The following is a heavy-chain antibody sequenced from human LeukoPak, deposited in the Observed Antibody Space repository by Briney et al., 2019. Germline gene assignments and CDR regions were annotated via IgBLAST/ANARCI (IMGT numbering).Heavy chain of an antibody. J-gene: IGHJ4*02. CDR3: ARGMQQLYHFDS. V-gene: IGHV4-59*01. D-gene: IGHD6-13*01. CDR2: IYYSGST. Sequence: SETLSLTCAVSGGSISSYYWSWIRQPPGEGLEWIGYIYYSGSTNYNPSLKSRVTISVDTSKNQFSLKLLSVTAADTAVYYCARGMQQLYHFDSWGRGTLVTVSS. CDR1: GGSISSYY.